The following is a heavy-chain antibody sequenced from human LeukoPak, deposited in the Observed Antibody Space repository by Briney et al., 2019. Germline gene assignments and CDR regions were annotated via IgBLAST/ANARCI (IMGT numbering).Heavy chain of an antibody. CDR3: ARGRGYGGTYYFDY. CDR2: IQYSGST. J-gene: IGHJ4*02. CDR1: GGSISSGDYY. Sequence: PSQTLSLTCTVSGGSISSGDYYWSWIRQPPGKGLESIGYIQYSGSTSYNPSLKSRVTISVVTSKNQFSLKLTSVTAADTAVYYCARGRGYGGTYYFDYWGQGTLVTVSS. D-gene: IGHD4-23*01. V-gene: IGHV4-30-4*01.